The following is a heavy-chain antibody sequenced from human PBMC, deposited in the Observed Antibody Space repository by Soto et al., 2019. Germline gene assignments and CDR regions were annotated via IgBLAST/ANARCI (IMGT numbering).Heavy chain of an antibody. J-gene: IGHJ4*02. CDR3: ARENNVLPGGYFDY. CDR2: IYHSGST. Sequence: QLQLQESGSGMVKPSQTLSLTCAVSGGSISSGGYSWGWIRQPPAKGLEWIGYIYHSGSTYYNPSRKSRVTISVDRCKNQFSLKLSSVTAEDTAVYYLARENNVLPGGYFDYCGQGTLVTVSS. V-gene: IGHV4-30-2*01. CDR1: GGSISSGGYS. D-gene: IGHD3-10*01.